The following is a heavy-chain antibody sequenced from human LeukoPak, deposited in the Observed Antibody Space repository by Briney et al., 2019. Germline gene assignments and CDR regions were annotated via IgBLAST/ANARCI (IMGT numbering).Heavy chain of an antibody. J-gene: IGHJ4*02. CDR2: VNHSGST. CDR1: GGSFSDYY. V-gene: IGHV4-34*01. Sequence: SETLSLTCAVYGGSFSDYYWSWIRQSPGKGLEWIGEVNHSGSTNYNPSLKSRVTISVDTSKNQFSLKLRSVTAADTAVYYCARRDCSSTSCYSGSLPCWGQGTLVTVSS. CDR3: ARRDCSSTSCYSGSLPC. D-gene: IGHD2-2*02.